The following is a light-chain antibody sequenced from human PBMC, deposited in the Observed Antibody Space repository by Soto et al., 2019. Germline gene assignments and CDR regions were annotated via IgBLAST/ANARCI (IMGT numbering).Light chain of an antibody. Sequence: EIVLTQSPGTLSLSPGERATLSCRASQSVSSSYLAWYQQKPGQAPRLLIYGASSRATGITDRFSGSGSGTGFTLTIRRLEPEDFAVYYCQEYGSSPGTFGQGTKVEIK. CDR1: QSVSSSY. J-gene: IGKJ1*01. V-gene: IGKV3-20*01. CDR3: QEYGSSPGT. CDR2: GAS.